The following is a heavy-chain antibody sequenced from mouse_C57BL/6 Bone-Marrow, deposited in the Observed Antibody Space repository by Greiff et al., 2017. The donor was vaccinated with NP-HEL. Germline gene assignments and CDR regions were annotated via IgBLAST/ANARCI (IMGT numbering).Heavy chain of an antibody. CDR1: GYAFSSYW. D-gene: IGHD1-1*01. CDR2: IYPGDGDT. J-gene: IGHJ4*01. V-gene: IGHV1-80*01. Sequence: QVQLQQSGAELVKPGASVKISCKASGYAFSSYWMNWVKQRPGKGLEWIGQIYPGDGDTNYNGKFKGKATLTADKSSSTAYMQLSSLTSEDSAVYFCARGGIYYYGSSYIMDYCGQGTSVTVSS. CDR3: ARGGIYYYGSSYIMDY.